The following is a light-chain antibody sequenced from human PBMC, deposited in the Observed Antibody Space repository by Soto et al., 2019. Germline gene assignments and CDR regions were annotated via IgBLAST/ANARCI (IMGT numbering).Light chain of an antibody. V-gene: IGKV3-15*01. CDR3: QQYNNWPRT. Sequence: ELVMTQSPATLSVSPGERATLSCRASQSVSSNLAWYQQKPCQAPRLLIYGASTRATGIPARFSGSGSGTGCTLHMGSLLSEDVAVYYCQQYNNWPRTFGQGTKVEIK. CDR2: GAS. CDR1: QSVSSN. J-gene: IGKJ1*01.